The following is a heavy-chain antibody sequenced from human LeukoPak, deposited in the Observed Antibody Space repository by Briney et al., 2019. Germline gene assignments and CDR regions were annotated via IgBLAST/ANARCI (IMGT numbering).Heavy chain of an antibody. CDR1: GGSFSGYY. CDR3: ARGGYSGWYYFDY. V-gene: IGHV4-34*01. Sequence: NPSETLSLTCAVYGGSFSGYYWSWIRQPPGKGLEWIGEINHSGSTNYNPSLKSRVTISVDTSKNQFSLKLSSVTAADTAVYYCARGGYSGWYYFDYWGQGTLVTVSS. D-gene: IGHD6-19*01. CDR2: INHSGST. J-gene: IGHJ4*02.